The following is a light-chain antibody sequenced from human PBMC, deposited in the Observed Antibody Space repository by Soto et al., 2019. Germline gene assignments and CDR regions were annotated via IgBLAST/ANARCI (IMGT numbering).Light chain of an antibody. Sequence: EIVMTQSPATLSASPGERATLSCRASQTVSSNLAWYQQKPGQAPRLLIHGASTRAAGIPARFSGSGSGTEFTLTISSLQSEHFAVYYCQQYNDWPPFTVGPGTRVDIK. CDR3: QQYNDWPPFT. J-gene: IGKJ3*01. V-gene: IGKV3-15*01. CDR2: GAS. CDR1: QTVSSN.